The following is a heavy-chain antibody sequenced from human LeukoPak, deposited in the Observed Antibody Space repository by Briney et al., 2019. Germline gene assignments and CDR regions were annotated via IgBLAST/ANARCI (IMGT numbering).Heavy chain of an antibody. Sequence: GGSLRLSCAASGFTFSSYSINWVRQAPGKGLEGVSSIGSSSRSIYYADSVKGRFNTSRDNAKNSLYLQMNSLRADDTAVYYCARESSEAFDYWGQGTLVTVSS. D-gene: IGHD6-25*01. CDR1: GFTFSSYS. CDR3: ARESSEAFDY. V-gene: IGHV3-21*01. CDR2: IGSSSRSI. J-gene: IGHJ4*02.